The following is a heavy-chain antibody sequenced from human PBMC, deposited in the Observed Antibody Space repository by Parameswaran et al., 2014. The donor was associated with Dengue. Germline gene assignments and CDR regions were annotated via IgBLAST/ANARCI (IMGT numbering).Heavy chain of an antibody. D-gene: IGHD3-16*01. CDR2: IYYSGST. CDR3: ARSTEPSDYVWGSYGYFDY. Sequence: PGKGLEWIGYIYYSGSTYYNPSLKSRVTISVDTSKNQFSLKLSSVTAADTAVYYCARSTEPSDYVWGSYGYFDYWGQGTLVTVSS. V-gene: IGHV4-31*02. J-gene: IGHJ4*02.